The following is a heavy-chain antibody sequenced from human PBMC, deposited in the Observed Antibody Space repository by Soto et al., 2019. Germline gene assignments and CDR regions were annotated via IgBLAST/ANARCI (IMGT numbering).Heavy chain of an antibody. CDR3: VKHWGHDLWNGYFNF. V-gene: IGHV3-9*01. Sequence: PGGSLRLSCAASGFTFDDYAMHCVRQVPGKGLEWVSGISWNSATIGYADSVKGRFTTSRDNAKNSLYLEMNSLKTEDTALYYCVKHWGHDLWNGYFNFWGQGTPVTVSS. J-gene: IGHJ4*02. CDR1: GFTFDDYA. CDR2: ISWNSATI. D-gene: IGHD3-3*01.